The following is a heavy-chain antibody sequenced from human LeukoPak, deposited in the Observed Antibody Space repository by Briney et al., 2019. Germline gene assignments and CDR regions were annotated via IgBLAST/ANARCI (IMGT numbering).Heavy chain of an antibody. CDR2: IHYSGST. D-gene: IGHD4-23*01. J-gene: IGHJ1*01. V-gene: IGHV4-39*01. Sequence: PSETLSVTCTVSGDSVSSSSYYWGWIRQPPGKGLEWIGSIHYSGSTYYNPSLKSRVTMSVDTSKNQFSLKLSSVTAADTAVYFCARLRYYGGDSQHWGQGTLVTVSS. CDR3: ARLRYYGGDSQH. CDR1: GDSVSSSSYY.